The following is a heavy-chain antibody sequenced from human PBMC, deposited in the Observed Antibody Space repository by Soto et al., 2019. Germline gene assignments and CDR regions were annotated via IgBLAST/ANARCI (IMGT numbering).Heavy chain of an antibody. V-gene: IGHV3-7*01. J-gene: IGHJ4*02. Sequence: EVQLVESGGGWVRPGGSLRLSCAASGLAFRSFLMSWVRQAPGGGLEWVANINQDGRDTYYSDSVRDRFPISRDNAASSLFLHMNRLGAKDTSVYYCATYHDDEWESYRHRYWGQGTLVTGAS. CDR2: INQDGRDT. D-gene: IGHD3-16*02. CDR1: GLAFRSFL. CDR3: ATYHDDEWESYRHRY.